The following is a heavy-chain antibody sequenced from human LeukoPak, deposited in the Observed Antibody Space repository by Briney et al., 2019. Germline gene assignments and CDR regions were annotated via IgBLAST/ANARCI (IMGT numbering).Heavy chain of an antibody. Sequence: PGGSLRLSCAASGFTFSSSEMNWVRQAPGKGLEWVSYISSSGSTIHYADSVKGRFTISRDNAKNSLYLQMNSLRAEDTAVYYCARGRASPYYYFDYWGQGTLVTVSS. CDR2: ISSSGSTI. V-gene: IGHV3-48*03. J-gene: IGHJ4*02. D-gene: IGHD2-21*01. CDR3: ARGRASPYYYFDY. CDR1: GFTFSSSE.